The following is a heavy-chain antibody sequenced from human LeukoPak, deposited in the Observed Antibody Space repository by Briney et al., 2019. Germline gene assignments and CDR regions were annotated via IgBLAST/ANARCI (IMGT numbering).Heavy chain of an antibody. D-gene: IGHD2-15*01. CDR3: AREVEVDHDFDY. V-gene: IGHV4-34*01. CDR1: GGSFSGYY. Sequence: SETLSLTCAVYGGSFSGYYWSWIRQPPGKGLEWIGEINHIGSTNYNPSLKSRVTISVDTSKNQFSLKLSSVTAADTAVYYCAREVEVDHDFDYWGQGTLVTVSS. CDR2: INHIGST. J-gene: IGHJ4*02.